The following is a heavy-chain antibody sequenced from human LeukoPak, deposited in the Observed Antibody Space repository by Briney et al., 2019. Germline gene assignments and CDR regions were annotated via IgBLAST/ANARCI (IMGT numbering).Heavy chain of an antibody. V-gene: IGHV1-69*13. CDR3: ARDPRGGDGYNYSDY. Sequence: SVTVSCTASGGTFSSYAISWVRQAPGQGLEWMGGIIPIFGTANYAQKFQGRVTITADESTSTAYMELSSLRSEDTAVYYCARDPRGGDGYNYSDYWGQGTLVTVSS. CDR2: IIPIFGTA. CDR1: GGTFSSYA. J-gene: IGHJ4*02. D-gene: IGHD5-24*01.